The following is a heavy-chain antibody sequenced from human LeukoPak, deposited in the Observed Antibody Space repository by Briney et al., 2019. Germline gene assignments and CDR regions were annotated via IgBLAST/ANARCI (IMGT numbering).Heavy chain of an antibody. V-gene: IGHV5-51*01. CDR3: ARRAYSGSYYTHLDY. CDR2: IYPGDSDT. D-gene: IGHD1-26*01. Sequence: GESLNISCEASGYSFTSYWIGWVRQMPGKGLEWMGIIYPGDSDTIYNPSFQGHVTISADKSISTAYLQWSSLKASDTAMYYCARRAYSGSYYTHLDYWGQGTLVTVSS. CDR1: GYSFTSYW. J-gene: IGHJ4*02.